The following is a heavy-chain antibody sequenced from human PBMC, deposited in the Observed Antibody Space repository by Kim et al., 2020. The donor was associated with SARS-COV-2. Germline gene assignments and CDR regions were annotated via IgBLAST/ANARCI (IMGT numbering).Heavy chain of an antibody. V-gene: IGHV3-30*02. Sequence: KGRFTISRDNSKNTLYLQMNSLRAEDTALYYCAKVDGITLVRGATHGMDVWGQGTTVTVSS. CDR3: AKVDGITLVRGATHGMDV. J-gene: IGHJ6*02. D-gene: IGHD3-10*01.